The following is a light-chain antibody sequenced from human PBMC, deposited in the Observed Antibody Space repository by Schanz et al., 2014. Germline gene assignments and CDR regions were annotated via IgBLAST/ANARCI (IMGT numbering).Light chain of an antibody. CDR2: DVF. J-gene: IGLJ3*02. CDR1: SSDIGGYDY. Sequence: QSALTQPASMSGSPGQSITISCNGSSSDIGGYDYVSWYRQYPGKAPKLMIYDVFNRPSGVSHRFTGSKSDNTATLTISGLQAEDEAVYYCSSYTSSNTVVFGGGTKLTVL. CDR3: SSYTSSNTVV. V-gene: IGLV2-14*01.